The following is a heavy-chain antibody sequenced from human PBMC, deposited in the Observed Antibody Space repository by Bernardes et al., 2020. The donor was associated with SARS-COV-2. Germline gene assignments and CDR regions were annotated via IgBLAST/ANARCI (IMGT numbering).Heavy chain of an antibody. D-gene: IGHD5-18*01. CDR3: TTGGAWIQLWLTNGMDV. CDR2: IKSKTDGGTT. J-gene: IGHJ6*02. Sequence: GGSLRLSCAASGFTFSNAWMSWVRQAPGKGLEWVGRIKSKTDGGTTDYAAPVKGRFTISRDDSKNTLYLQMNSLKTEDTAVYYCTTGGAWIQLWLTNGMDVWGQGTTVTVSS. V-gene: IGHV3-15*01. CDR1: GFTFSNAW.